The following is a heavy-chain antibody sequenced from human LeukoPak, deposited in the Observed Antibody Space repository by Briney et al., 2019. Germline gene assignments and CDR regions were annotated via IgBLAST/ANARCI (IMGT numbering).Heavy chain of an antibody. V-gene: IGHV3-30-3*01. J-gene: IGHJ4*02. D-gene: IGHD1-14*01. CDR3: ARARNSGY. CDR1: GFTFSSYA. Sequence: GGSLRPSCAASGFTFSSYAMHWVCQAPGKGLEWVAVISYDGSNKYYADSVKGRFTISRDNSKNTLYLQMNSLRAEDTAVYYCARARNSGYWGQGTLVTVSS. CDR2: ISYDGSNK.